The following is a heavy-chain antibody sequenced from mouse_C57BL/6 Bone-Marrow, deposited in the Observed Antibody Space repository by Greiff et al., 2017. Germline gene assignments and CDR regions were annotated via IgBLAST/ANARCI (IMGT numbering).Heavy chain of an antibody. CDR1: GFNIKDDY. J-gene: IGHJ4*01. CDR3: TNGGMDY. Sequence: VQLKEPGAELVRPGASVKLSCTASGFNIKDDYMHWVKQRPEQGLEWIGWIDPENGDTEYASKFQGKATITADTSSNTAYLQLSSLTSEDTAVYYCTNGGMDYWGQGTSVTVSS. CDR2: IDPENGDT. V-gene: IGHV14-4*01.